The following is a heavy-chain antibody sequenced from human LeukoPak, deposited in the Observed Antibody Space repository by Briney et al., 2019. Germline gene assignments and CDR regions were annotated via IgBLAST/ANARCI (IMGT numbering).Heavy chain of an antibody. Sequence: SQTLSLTCAISGDSVSRTNAAWNWIRQSPSRGLEWLGRTYYRTKWYTDSVISVKSRIIINPDTSKNQFSLQLISVTPEDTAVYYCARGGSGMTVALFDQWGQGIPVTVSS. V-gene: IGHV6-1*01. J-gene: IGHJ4*02. D-gene: IGHD6-19*01. CDR2: TYYRTKWYT. CDR3: ARGGSGMTVALFDQ. CDR1: GDSVSRTNAA.